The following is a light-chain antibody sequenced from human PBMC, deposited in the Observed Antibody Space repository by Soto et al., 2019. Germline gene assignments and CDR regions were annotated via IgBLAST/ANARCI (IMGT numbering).Light chain of an antibody. CDR1: SSDVGSYNL. V-gene: IGLV2-14*02. CDR3: SSHTSSSTPYV. J-gene: IGLJ1*01. Sequence: QSVLTQPASVSGSPGQSITISCTGTSSDVGSYNLVSWYQQHPGKAPKLMIYEGSKRPSGVSNRFSGSKSGNTASLTISGLQAEDEADYYCSSHTSSSTPYVFGTGTKVTVL. CDR2: EGS.